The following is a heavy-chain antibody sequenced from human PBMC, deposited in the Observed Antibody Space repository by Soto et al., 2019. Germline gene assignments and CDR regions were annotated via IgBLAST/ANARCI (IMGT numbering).Heavy chain of an antibody. Sequence: PSETLSLTCAVYGGSFSGYYWSRIRQPPGKGLEWIGEINHSGSTNYNPSLKSRVTISVDTSKNQFSLKLSSVTAADTAVYYCARAPPHYYGSGMRWFDPWGQGTLVTVSS. D-gene: IGHD3-10*01. CDR3: ARAPPHYYGSGMRWFDP. CDR2: INHSGST. V-gene: IGHV4-34*01. J-gene: IGHJ5*02. CDR1: GGSFSGYY.